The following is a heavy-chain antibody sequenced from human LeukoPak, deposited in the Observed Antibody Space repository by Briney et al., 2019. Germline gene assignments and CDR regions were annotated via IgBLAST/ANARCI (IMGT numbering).Heavy chain of an antibody. CDR3: ARGPAFGEPPYSFDY. J-gene: IGHJ4*02. Sequence: GGSLRLSCAASGFTFSSYGMHWLRQAPGKGLEGVAVIWYGGSNKYYADSVKGRFTISRDNSKNTLYLQMNSLRGEDTAVYYCARGPAFGEPPYSFDYWGQGTLVTVSS. CDR2: IWYGGSNK. V-gene: IGHV3-33*01. D-gene: IGHD3-10*01. CDR1: GFTFSSYG.